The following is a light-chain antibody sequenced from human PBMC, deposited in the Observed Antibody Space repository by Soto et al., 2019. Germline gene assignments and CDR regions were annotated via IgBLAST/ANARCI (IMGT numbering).Light chain of an antibody. J-gene: IGLJ3*02. CDR1: SSDVGGYNY. V-gene: IGLV2-8*01. CDR3: SSFAGSNNLV. CDR2: EVN. Sequence: SALTQPPSASGSPGQSVTISCTGTSSDVGGYNYVSWYQQHPGKAPKLMIYEVNKRPSGVPDRFSGSKSGNTASLTVSGLQAEDEGDYHCSSFAGSNNLVFGGGTKLTVL.